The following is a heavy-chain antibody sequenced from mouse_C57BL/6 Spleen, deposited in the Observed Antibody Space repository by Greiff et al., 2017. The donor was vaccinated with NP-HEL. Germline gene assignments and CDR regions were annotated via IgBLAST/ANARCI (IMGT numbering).Heavy chain of an antibody. V-gene: IGHV1-69*01. CDR3: ARSGDDPCYFDY. Sequence: VQLQQPGAELVMPGASVKLSCKASGFTFTSYWMHWVKQRPGQGLEWIGEIDPSDSYTNYNQKFKGKSTLTVDKSSSTAYLQLSSLTSEDSAVYCCARSGDDPCYFDYWGQGTTLTVSS. CDR1: GFTFTSYW. J-gene: IGHJ2*01. CDR2: IDPSDSYT. D-gene: IGHD3-1*01.